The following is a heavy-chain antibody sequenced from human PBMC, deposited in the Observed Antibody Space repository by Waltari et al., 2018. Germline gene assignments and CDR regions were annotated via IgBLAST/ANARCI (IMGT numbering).Heavy chain of an antibody. CDR3: AKDARSPGRPLDD. CDR1: GFTFSNYA. D-gene: IGHD3-10*01. J-gene: IGHJ4*02. V-gene: IGHV3-23*04. Sequence: EVQLAESGGGLVQPGGSLRLSCAAPGFTFSNYAMNWVRRVPGKGLEWVAGINGNGDNRNYADSVKDRFTISRDNSKNTLSLQMNSLRGEETAVYFCAKDARSPGRPLDDWGQGTLVTVSS. CDR2: INGNGDNR.